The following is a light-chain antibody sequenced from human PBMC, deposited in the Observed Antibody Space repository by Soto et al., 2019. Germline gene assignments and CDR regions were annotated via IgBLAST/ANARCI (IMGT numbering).Light chain of an antibody. CDR1: QSVSSN. J-gene: IGKJ1*01. V-gene: IGKV3-15*01. CDR2: GAS. CDR3: QQYNNWPLT. Sequence: EIVMTQSPATLSVSPGERATLSCRASQSVSSNLAWYQQKPGQAPRLLIYGASTRATGIPARFSGSGSGTEFTLTISGLQSEEFAVYYCQQYNNWPLTFGQGTKVEIK.